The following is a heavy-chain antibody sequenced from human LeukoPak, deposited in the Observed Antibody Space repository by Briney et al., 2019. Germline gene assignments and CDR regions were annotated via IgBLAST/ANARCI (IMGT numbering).Heavy chain of an antibody. CDR2: IIPIFGTA. CDR3: ARGVVPAATNWFDP. J-gene: IGHJ5*02. CDR1: GGTFSSYA. D-gene: IGHD2-2*01. V-gene: IGHV1-69*05. Sequence: SVKVSCKASGGTFSSYAISWVRQAPGQGLEWMGGIIPIFGTANYAQKFQGRVTITTDESTSTAYMELSSLRSEDTAVYYCARGVVPAATNWFDPWGQGTLVTVSS.